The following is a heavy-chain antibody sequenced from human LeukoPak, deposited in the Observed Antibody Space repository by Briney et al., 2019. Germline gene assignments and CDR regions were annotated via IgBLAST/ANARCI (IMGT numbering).Heavy chain of an antibody. J-gene: IGHJ4*02. CDR3: MNPNHYGSGR. Sequence: GGSLRLSCSVSGFSFSSYVLHWVRQAPGKGLESVSGISQNGDNTYYADSVKGRFTISRDNSENTLYLQMNSLRPEDTAVYYCMNPNHYGSGRWGQGTLVTVSS. V-gene: IGHV3-64D*06. CDR1: GFSFSSYV. D-gene: IGHD3-10*01. CDR2: ISQNGDNT.